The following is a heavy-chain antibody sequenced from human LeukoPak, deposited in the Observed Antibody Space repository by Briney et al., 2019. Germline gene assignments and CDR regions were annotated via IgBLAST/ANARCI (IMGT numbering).Heavy chain of an antibody. CDR3: AKDRYSYAFEYSDS. CDR1: GLIFSRDG. Sequence: GRSLRLSCAASGLIFSRDGMHWVRQAPGKGLEWVAVISNDGSKKYYADSVKGRFTISRDNSKNTLSLQVSSQRAEDTAVYYCAKDRYSYAFEYSDSWGQGTLVTVSS. J-gene: IGHJ4*02. V-gene: IGHV3-30*18. D-gene: IGHD5-18*01. CDR2: ISNDGSKK.